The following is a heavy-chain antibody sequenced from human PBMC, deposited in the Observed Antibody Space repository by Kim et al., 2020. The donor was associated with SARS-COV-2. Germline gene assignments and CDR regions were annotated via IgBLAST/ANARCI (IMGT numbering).Heavy chain of an antibody. D-gene: IGHD6-13*01. CDR1: GYTFRNFD. J-gene: IGHJ4*02. Sequence: ASVKVSCQASGYTFRNFDIHWVRLAPGQGLEWMGRTRAFTGNPDYAQKFQDRVTMNRDTSTNTGYMALRNVRSDDTGVYFCARQGAAGEFDIWGQGTLVTVSS. CDR3: ARQGAAGEFDI. V-gene: IGHV1-18*01. CDR2: TRAFTGNP.